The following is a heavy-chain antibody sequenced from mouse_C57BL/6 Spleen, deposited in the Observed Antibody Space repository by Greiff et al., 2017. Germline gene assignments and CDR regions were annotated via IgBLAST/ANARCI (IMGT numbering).Heavy chain of an antibody. Sequence: EVMLVESGPVLVKPGASVKMSCKASGYTFTDYYMNWVKQSHGKSLEWIGVINPYNGGTSYNQKFKGKATLTVDKSSSTAYMELNSLTSEDSAVYYCASGADWYFDVWGTGTTVTVSS. CDR3: ASGADWYFDV. CDR2: INPYNGGT. CDR1: GYTFTDYY. J-gene: IGHJ1*03. V-gene: IGHV1-19*01.